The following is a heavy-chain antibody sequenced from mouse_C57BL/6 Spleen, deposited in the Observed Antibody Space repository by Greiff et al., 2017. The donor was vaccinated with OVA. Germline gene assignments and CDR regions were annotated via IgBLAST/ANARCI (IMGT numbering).Heavy chain of an antibody. Sequence: VHVKQSGPELVKPGASVKISCKASGYSFTDYNMNWVKQSNGKSLEWIGAINPNYGTTSYNQKFKGKATLTVDQSSSTAYMQLNSLTSEDSAVYDGARGGCSSYGDAMDYWGQGTSVTVSA. CDR1: GYSFTDYN. CDR3: ARGGCSSYGDAMDY. CDR2: INPNYGTT. V-gene: IGHV1-39*01. D-gene: IGHD1-1*01. J-gene: IGHJ4*01.